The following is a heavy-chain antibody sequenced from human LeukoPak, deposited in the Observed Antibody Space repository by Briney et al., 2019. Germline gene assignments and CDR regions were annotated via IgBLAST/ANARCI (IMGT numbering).Heavy chain of an antibody. CDR1: GGSISSSSYY. Sequence: SETLSLTCAVSGGSISSSSYYWGWIRQPPGKGLEWIGSIYYSGSTYYNPSLKSRVTISVDTSKNQFSLKLSSVTAADTAVYYCARHPLYSSIDPWGQGTLVTVSS. V-gene: IGHV4-39*01. CDR3: ARHPLYSSIDP. CDR2: IYYSGST. D-gene: IGHD6-13*01. J-gene: IGHJ5*02.